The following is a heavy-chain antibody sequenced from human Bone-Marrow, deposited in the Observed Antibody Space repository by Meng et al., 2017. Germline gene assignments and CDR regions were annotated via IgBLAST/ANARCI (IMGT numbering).Heavy chain of an antibody. D-gene: IGHD4-11*01. Sequence: GESLKISCAASGFTFSDYYMSWIRQAPGKGLEWVSYISSSGSTIYYADSVKGRFTISRDNSKNTLYLQMNSLRGEDTAVYYCAKETNAFDIWGQGRMVTVSS. J-gene: IGHJ3*02. CDR2: ISSSGSTI. CDR1: GFTFSDYY. CDR3: AKETNAFDI. V-gene: IGHV3-11*01.